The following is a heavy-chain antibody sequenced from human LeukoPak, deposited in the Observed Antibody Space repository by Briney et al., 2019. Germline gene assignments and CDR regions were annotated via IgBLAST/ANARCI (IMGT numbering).Heavy chain of an antibody. J-gene: IGHJ4*02. D-gene: IGHD5-18*01. V-gene: IGHV4-59*01. Sequence: SETLSLTCTVSGGSLSSYYWSWLRQPPGKGLEWIGNLYYSGSTNYNPSLKSRLTISVDTSKNQFSLKLSSVTAADTAVYYCARIERIHSHLDYWGQGTLVTVSS. CDR2: LYYSGST. CDR3: ARIERIHSHLDY. CDR1: GGSLSSYY.